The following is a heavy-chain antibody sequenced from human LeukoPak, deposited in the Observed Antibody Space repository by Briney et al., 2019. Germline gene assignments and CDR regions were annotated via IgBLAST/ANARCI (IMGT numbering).Heavy chain of an antibody. CDR1: GGSISSGSYY. Sequence: SQTLSLTCTVSGGSISSGSYYWSWLRQPAGKGLEWIGRIYTSGSTNYNPSLKSRVTISVDTSKNQFSLKLSSVTAADTAVYYCARSSITIFGVDKYYFDYWGQGTLVTVSS. V-gene: IGHV4-61*02. D-gene: IGHD3-3*01. CDR3: ARSSITIFGVDKYYFDY. CDR2: IYTSGST. J-gene: IGHJ4*02.